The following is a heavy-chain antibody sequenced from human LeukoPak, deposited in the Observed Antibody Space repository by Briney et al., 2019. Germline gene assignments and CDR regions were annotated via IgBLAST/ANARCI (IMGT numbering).Heavy chain of an antibody. V-gene: IGHV3-30*02. Sequence: GGSLRLSCAASGFSFSSYGMHWVRQAPGKGLEWVAFIQYDGSNKYYADSVKGRFTISRDNSKNTLYLQTNSLRAEDTAVYYCAKDPISNYFSARLDNWGQGTLVTVS. D-gene: IGHD3-10*01. J-gene: IGHJ4*02. CDR1: GFSFSSYG. CDR3: AKDPISNYFSARLDN. CDR2: IQYDGSNK.